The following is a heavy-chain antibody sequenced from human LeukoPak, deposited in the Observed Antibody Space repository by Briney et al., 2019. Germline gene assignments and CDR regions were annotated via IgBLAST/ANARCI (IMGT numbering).Heavy chain of an antibody. Sequence: PGGSLRLSCAASGFTFSSYGRHWVRQAPGKGLEWVAFIRNDGTNKYYGDSVKGRFTISRDNSKNTLYLQLSSLRAEDTALYYCAKDDSIGWYYFDYWGQGTLATVSA. CDR1: GFTFSSYG. CDR3: AKDDSIGWYYFDY. V-gene: IGHV3-30*02. D-gene: IGHD6-19*01. J-gene: IGHJ4*02. CDR2: IRNDGTNK.